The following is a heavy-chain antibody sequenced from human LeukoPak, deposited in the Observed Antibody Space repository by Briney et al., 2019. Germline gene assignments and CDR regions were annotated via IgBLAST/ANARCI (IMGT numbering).Heavy chain of an antibody. Sequence: PGGSLRLSCAASGFTFDDYAMHWVRQAPGKGLEWVSGISWNSGSIGYADSVKGRFTISRDNAKNSLYLQMNSLRAEDTALYYCAKDIGEMATIGGGAFDIWGQGTMVTVSS. D-gene: IGHD5-24*01. CDR3: AKDIGEMATIGGGAFDI. CDR1: GFTFDDYA. V-gene: IGHV3-9*01. J-gene: IGHJ3*02. CDR2: ISWNSGSI.